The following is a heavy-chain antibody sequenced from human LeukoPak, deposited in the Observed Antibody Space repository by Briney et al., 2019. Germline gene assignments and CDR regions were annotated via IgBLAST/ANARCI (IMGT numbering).Heavy chain of an antibody. D-gene: IGHD3-9*01. J-gene: IGHJ1*01. CDR1: GGSISSGSYY. CDR2: IYTSGST. CDR3: ASEQAYDHLPGHYKTEYFLQ. Sequence: SETLSLTCTVSGGSISSGSYYWSWIRQPAGRGLEWIGRIYTSGSTNYNPSLKSRVTISVDTSKNRFSLSLKSVTAADTATYYCASEQAYDHLPGHYKTEYFLQWGQGSLVTVSS. V-gene: IGHV4-61*02.